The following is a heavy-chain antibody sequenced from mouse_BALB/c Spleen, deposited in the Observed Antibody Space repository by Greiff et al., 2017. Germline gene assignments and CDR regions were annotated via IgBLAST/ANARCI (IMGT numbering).Heavy chain of an antibody. J-gene: IGHJ2*01. CDR3: ARQGGVDY. V-gene: IGHV5-12-1*01. CDR2: ISSGGGST. CDR1: GFAFSSYD. Sequence: EVQLVESGGGLVKPGGSLKLSCAASGFAFSSYDMSWVRQTPEKRLEWVAYISSGGGSTYYPDTVKGRFTISRDNAKNTLYLQMSSLKSEDTAMYYCARQGGVDYWGQGTTLTVSS.